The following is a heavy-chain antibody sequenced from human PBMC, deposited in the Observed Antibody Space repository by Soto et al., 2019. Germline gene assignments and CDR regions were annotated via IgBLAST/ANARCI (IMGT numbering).Heavy chain of an antibody. Sequence: SETLSLTCAVSGGSISSGGYSWSWIRQPPGKGLEWIGYIYHSGSTYYNPSLKSRVTISVDRSKNQFSLKLSSVTAADTAVYYCARVTVLVPAAMAGVWDYGMDVWGQGTTVTVSS. J-gene: IGHJ6*02. CDR1: GGSISSGGYS. CDR2: IYHSGST. V-gene: IGHV4-30-2*01. D-gene: IGHD2-2*01. CDR3: ARVTVLVPAAMAGVWDYGMDV.